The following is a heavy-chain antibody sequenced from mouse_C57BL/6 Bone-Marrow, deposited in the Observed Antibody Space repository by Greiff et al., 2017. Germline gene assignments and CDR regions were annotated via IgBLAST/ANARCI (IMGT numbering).Heavy chain of an antibody. CDR2: INPSNGGT. D-gene: IGHD2-2*01. V-gene: IGHV1-53*01. J-gene: IGHJ3*01. Sequence: LVESGTELVKPGASVKLSCKASGYTFTSYWMHWVKQRPGQGLEWIGNINPSNGGTNYNEKLKSKATLTVDKSSSTDDMQLSSLTSEDSAVYYGASSPGYDWAYGVQGTLVTVSA. CDR1: GYTFTSYW. CDR3: ASSPGYDWAY.